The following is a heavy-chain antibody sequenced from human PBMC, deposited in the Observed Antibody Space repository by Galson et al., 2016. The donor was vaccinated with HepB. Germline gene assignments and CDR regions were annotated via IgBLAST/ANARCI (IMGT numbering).Heavy chain of an antibody. CDR2: ISWNSGNI. CDR3: AAMVYAIPLPSHYYYNMDV. D-gene: IGHD2-8*01. CDR1: GFTFDDYA. J-gene: IGHJ6*02. V-gene: IGHV3-9*01. Sequence: SLRLSCAASGFTFDDYAMHWVRQAPGKGLEWVSGISWNSGNIGYADSVKGRFTISRDNAKNSLYLQMNSLRAEDTALYYCAAMVYAIPLPSHYYYNMDVWGQGTTVTVSS.